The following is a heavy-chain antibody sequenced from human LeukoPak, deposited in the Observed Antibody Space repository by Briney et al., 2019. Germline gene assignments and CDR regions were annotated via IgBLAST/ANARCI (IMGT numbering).Heavy chain of an antibody. CDR1: GGSISSYY. Sequence: SETLSLTCSVSGGSISSYYWSWVRQSPGKGLEWIGFIYTSGSINYNPSLKSRATLSVDTSKKQISLKLNSVTAADTAVYFCAKHRTMLGPFDIWGQGTLVTVSS. V-gene: IGHV4-4*08. CDR3: AKHRTMLGPFDI. J-gene: IGHJ3*02. CDR2: IYTSGSI. D-gene: IGHD3-10*02.